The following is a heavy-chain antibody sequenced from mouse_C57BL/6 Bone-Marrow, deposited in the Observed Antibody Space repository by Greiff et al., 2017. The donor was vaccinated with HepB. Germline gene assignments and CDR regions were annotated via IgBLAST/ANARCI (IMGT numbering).Heavy chain of an antibody. D-gene: IGHD2-4*01. V-gene: IGHV5-9-1*02. Sequence: EVQVVESGEGLVKPGGSLKLSCAASGFTFSSYAMSWVRQTPEKRLEWVAYISSGGDYIYYADTVKGRFTISRDNARNTLYLQMSSLKSEDTAMYYCTRGGNYDSFAYWGQGTLVTVSA. CDR3: TRGGNYDSFAY. CDR2: ISSGGDYI. J-gene: IGHJ3*01. CDR1: GFTFSSYA.